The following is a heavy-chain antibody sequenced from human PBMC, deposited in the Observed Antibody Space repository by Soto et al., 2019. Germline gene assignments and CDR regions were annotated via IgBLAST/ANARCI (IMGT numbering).Heavy chain of an antibody. V-gene: IGHV3-74*01. CDR2: ISPDGSDT. Sequence: EVQLVESGGGLVQPGGSLRLSCEASGFTLSGYWMHWVRQVPGKGLVWVSRISPDGSDTTHADSVKGRFTVSRDNAKNTLYLQMNSLRPEDTAVYYCVRPLYDGSGTPFDYWGQGTLVTVPS. D-gene: IGHD3-22*01. J-gene: IGHJ4*02. CDR1: GFTLSGYW. CDR3: VRPLYDGSGTPFDY.